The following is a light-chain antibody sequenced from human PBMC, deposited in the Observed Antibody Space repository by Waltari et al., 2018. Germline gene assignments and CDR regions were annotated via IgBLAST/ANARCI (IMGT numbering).Light chain of an antibody. Sequence: QSALTQPASVSGSPGQSITISCTGTSNDAGGYGYVSWYQQYPGRAPKLIIYEVSYRPSGIPPRFSGSKSGNTASLTISGLQADDEADYYCSSHTSTVPHVFGTGTRVTV. CDR2: EVS. CDR3: SSHTSTVPHV. J-gene: IGLJ1*01. V-gene: IGLV2-14*03. CDR1: SNDAGGYGY.